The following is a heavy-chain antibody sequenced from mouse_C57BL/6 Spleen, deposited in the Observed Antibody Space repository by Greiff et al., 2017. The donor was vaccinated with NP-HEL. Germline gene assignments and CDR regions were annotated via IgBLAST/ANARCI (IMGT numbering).Heavy chain of an antibody. V-gene: IGHV5-9-1*02. CDR3: TRDEATGEFAY. J-gene: IGHJ3*01. D-gene: IGHD6-1*01. Sequence: EVKVVESGEGLVKPGGSLKLSCAASGFTFSSYAMSWVRQTPEKRLEWVAYISSGGDYIYYADTVKGRFTISRDNARNTLYLQMSSLKSEDTAMYYCTRDEATGEFAYWGQGTLVTVSA. CDR2: ISSGGDYI. CDR1: GFTFSSYA.